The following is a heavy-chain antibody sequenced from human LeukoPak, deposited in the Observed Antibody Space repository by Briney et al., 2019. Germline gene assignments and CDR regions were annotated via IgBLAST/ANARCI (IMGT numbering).Heavy chain of an antibody. V-gene: IGHV4-59*08. Sequence: PSETLSLTCTVSGGSISSHYWSWIRQPPGKGLEWIGYIYYSGSTNYNPSLKSRVTISVDTSKNQFSLKLSSVTAADTAVYYCARLRRDSSSWTYYFDYWGQGTLVTVSS. J-gene: IGHJ4*02. CDR3: ARLRRDSSSWTYYFDY. CDR1: GGSISSHY. CDR2: IYYSGST. D-gene: IGHD6-13*01.